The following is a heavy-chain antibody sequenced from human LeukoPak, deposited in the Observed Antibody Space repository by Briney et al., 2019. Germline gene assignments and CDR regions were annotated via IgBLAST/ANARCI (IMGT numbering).Heavy chain of an antibody. CDR2: INTISGGT. Sequence: ASVNVSCKASGYTFTAYYIHWVRQAPGQGLEWIGWINTISGGTNYAQEFQGRVTMTRDTSISTAYMELSRLTSDDTAVYYCARGREVAGTVGYWGHGTLVTVSS. J-gene: IGHJ4*01. CDR1: GYTFTAYY. CDR3: ARGREVAGTVGY. V-gene: IGHV1-2*02. D-gene: IGHD6-19*01.